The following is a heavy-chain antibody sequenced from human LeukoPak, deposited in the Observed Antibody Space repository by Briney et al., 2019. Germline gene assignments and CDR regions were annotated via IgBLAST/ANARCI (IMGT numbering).Heavy chain of an antibody. V-gene: IGHV3-53*01. J-gene: IGHJ4*02. D-gene: IGHD6-13*01. CDR3: ATRKGIGFDY. CDR1: GFTFSSYA. CDR2: IYSGGST. Sequence: PGGSLRLSCAASGFTFSSYAMHWVRQAPGKGLEWVSIIYSGGSTFYADSVKGRFTISRDNSKNTLYLQMNSLRAEDTAVYYCATRKGIGFDYWGQGTLVTVSS.